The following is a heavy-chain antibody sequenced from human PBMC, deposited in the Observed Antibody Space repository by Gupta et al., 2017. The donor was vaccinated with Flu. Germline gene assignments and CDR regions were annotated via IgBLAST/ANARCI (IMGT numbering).Heavy chain of an antibody. CDR2: IIPIFGTA. D-gene: IGHD3-3*01. CDR1: GGAFSSYA. V-gene: IGHV1-69*06. CDR3: VLFLEWFPWSLVEYYGMDV. Sequence: QVQLVQSGAEVKKPGSSVKVPCKASGGAFSSYAIRWVRQAPGQGLEWRGGIIPIFGTANYAQKFQGRVTITADKSTSTAYMELSSLRSEDTAVYYCVLFLEWFPWSLVEYYGMDVWGQGTTVTGSS. J-gene: IGHJ6*02.